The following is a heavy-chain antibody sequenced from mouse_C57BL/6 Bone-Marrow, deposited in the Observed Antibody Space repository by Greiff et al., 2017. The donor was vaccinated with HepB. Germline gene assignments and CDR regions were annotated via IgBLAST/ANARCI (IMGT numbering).Heavy chain of an antibody. D-gene: IGHD4-1*01. Sequence: QVQLKQPGAELVKPGASVKLSCKASGYTFTSYWMQWVKQRPGQGLEWIGEIDPSDSYTNYNQKFKGKATLTVDTSSSTAYMQLSSLTSEDSAVYYCAREVKLALFDYWGQGTTLTVSS. V-gene: IGHV1-50*01. CDR1: GYTFTSYW. J-gene: IGHJ2*01. CDR3: AREVKLALFDY. CDR2: IDPSDSYT.